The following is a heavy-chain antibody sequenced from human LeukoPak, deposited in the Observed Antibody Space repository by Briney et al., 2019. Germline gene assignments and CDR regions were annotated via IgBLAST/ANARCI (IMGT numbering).Heavy chain of an antibody. V-gene: IGHV1-18*01. CDR2: ISAYNGNT. CDR1: GGTFSSYG. D-gene: IGHD4/OR15-4a*01. J-gene: IGHJ4*02. CDR3: ARDPLPFRGAEFDY. Sequence: ASVKVSCKASGGTFSSYGISWVRQAPGQGLEWMGWISAYNGNTNYVQKLQGRVTMTTDTSTSTAYMELRSLRSDDTAVYYCARDPLPFRGAEFDYWGQGTLVTVSS.